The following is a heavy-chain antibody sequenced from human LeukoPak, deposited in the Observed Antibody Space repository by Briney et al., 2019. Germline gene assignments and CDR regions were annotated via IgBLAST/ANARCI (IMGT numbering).Heavy chain of an antibody. CDR2: ISGSGGNT. V-gene: IGHV3-23*01. J-gene: IGHJ3*02. Sequence: GGSLRLSCAASGFTFSSYGMSWVRQAPGKGLEWVSAISGSGGNTFYADSVKGRFTISRDSSKNTLYLQMNSLRAENTAVYYCANGYGSTTNCCAFDIWGQGPMVTVSS. CDR3: ANGYGSTTNCCAFDI. CDR1: GFTFSSYG. D-gene: IGHD2-2*03.